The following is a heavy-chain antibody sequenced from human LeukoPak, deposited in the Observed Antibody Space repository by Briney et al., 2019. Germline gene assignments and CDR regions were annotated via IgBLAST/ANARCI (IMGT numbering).Heavy chain of an antibody. D-gene: IGHD2-2*01. V-gene: IGHV1-69*13. CDR2: IIPIFGTA. CDR1: GGTFSSYA. Sequence: SVKVSCKASGGTFSSYAIGWVRQAPGQGLEWMGGIIPIFGTANYAQKFQGRVTITADESTSTAYMELSSLRSEDTAVYYCAREVGCSSTSCYPYCGGDCHTSGAFDIWGQGTMVTVSS. J-gene: IGHJ3*02. CDR3: AREVGCSSTSCYPYCGGDCHTSGAFDI.